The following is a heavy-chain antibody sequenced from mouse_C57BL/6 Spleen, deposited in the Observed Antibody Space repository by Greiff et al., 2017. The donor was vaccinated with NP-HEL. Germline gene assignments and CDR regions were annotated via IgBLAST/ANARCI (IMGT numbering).Heavy chain of an antibody. CDR2: IHPNSGST. CDR3: AREDLDGSSYWYFDV. J-gene: IGHJ1*03. CDR1: GYTFTSYW. D-gene: IGHD1-1*01. V-gene: IGHV1-64*01. Sequence: QVQLQQPGAELVKPGASVKLSCKASGYTFTSYWMHWVKQRPGQGLEWIGMIHPNSGSTNYNEKFKSKATLTVDKSSSTAYMQLSSLTSEDSAVYYCAREDLDGSSYWYFDVWGTGTTVTVSS.